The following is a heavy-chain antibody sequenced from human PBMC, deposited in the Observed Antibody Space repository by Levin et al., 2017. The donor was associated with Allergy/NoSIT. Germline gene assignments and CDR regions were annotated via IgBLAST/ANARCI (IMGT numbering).Heavy chain of an antibody. V-gene: IGHV4-59*01. Sequence: SETLSLTCTVSGGSISSYYWSWIRQPPGKGLEWIGYIYYSGSTNYNPSLKSRVTISVDTSKNQFSLKLSSVTAADTAVYYCASLTMVQGVINFDYWGQGTLVTVSS. CDR2: IYYSGST. CDR3: ASLTMVQGVINFDY. J-gene: IGHJ4*02. D-gene: IGHD3-10*01. CDR1: GGSISSYY.